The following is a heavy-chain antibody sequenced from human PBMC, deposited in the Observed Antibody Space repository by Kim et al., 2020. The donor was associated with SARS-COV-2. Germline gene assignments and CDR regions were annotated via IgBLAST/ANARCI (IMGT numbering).Heavy chain of an antibody. Sequence: ASVKVSGKASGYTFTGYYMHWVRQAPGQGLEWMGRINPNSGGTNYAQKFQGRVTRTRDTSISTAYMELSRLRSDDTAVYYCAREVAAGPGDVWGQGTTVTVSS. V-gene: IGHV1-2*06. J-gene: IGHJ6*02. CDR3: AREVAAGPGDV. D-gene: IGHD6-13*01. CDR1: GYTFTGYY. CDR2: INPNSGGT.